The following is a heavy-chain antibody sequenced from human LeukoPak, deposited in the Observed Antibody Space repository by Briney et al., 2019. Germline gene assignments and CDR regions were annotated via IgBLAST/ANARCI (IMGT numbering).Heavy chain of an antibody. Sequence: GASVKVSCKASGYTFTSYYMHWVRQAPGQELEWMGLINPTGGSTGYAQKFQGRVTMTRDMSTSTGYMELSSLRSEDTAIYYCARDNSVGDNAWWFDPWGQGTLVTVSS. CDR2: INPTGGST. V-gene: IGHV1-46*01. CDR1: GYTFTSYY. J-gene: IGHJ5*02. D-gene: IGHD1-26*01. CDR3: ARDNSVGDNAWWFDP.